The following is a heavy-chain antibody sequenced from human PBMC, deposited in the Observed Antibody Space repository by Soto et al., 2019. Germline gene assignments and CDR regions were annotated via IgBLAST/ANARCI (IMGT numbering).Heavy chain of an antibody. V-gene: IGHV4-39*07. J-gene: IGHJ4*02. Sequence: PSETLSLTCTVSGGSISSSGYYWGWIRQPPGKGLEWIGNIYYSGTTYYNPSLKSRVTISVDRSKNQFSLKLSSVTAADTAVYYCARGVTTVTTFDYWGQGTLVTVSS. CDR3: ARGVTTVTTFDY. CDR2: IYYSGTT. CDR1: GGSISSSGYY. D-gene: IGHD4-17*01.